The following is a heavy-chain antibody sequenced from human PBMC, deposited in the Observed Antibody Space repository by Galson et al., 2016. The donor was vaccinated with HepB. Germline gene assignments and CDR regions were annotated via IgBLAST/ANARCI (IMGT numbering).Heavy chain of an antibody. D-gene: IGHD3-10*01. CDR3: AKHREYYYGSGNFNWFDP. Sequence: SLRLSCAASGFTFSSYARSWVRQAPGKGLKWVSSIGGGADTYYADSVKGRFILSRDNSKNTLYLQMNSLRAEDTAIYYCAKHREYYYGSGNFNWFDPWGQGTLVTVSS. CDR2: IGGGADT. CDR1: GFTFSSYA. J-gene: IGHJ5*02. V-gene: IGHV3-23*01.